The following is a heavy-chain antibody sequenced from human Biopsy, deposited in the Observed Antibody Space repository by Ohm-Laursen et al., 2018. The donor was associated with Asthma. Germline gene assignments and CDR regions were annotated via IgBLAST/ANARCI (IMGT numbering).Heavy chain of an antibody. Sequence: SQTLSLTCTVSGASITTSPSYWGWLRLLPGKGLEWIGCIYYSGETFFNPSLKNPLFMSLDSSKNQFSLKMTSVTVADTAVYFCARNLPGYTYGPFEDWGQGTLVTVPS. J-gene: IGHJ4*02. CDR3: ARNLPGYTYGPFED. D-gene: IGHD5-18*01. CDR1: GASITTSPSY. V-gene: IGHV4-31*02. CDR2: IYYSGET.